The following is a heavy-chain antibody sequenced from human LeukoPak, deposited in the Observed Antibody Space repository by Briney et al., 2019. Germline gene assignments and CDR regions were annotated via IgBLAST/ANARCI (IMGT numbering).Heavy chain of an antibody. D-gene: IGHD6-19*01. CDR3: ARSSGWFDY. Sequence: SQTLSLTCAISGDSVSGDSAAWNWIRQPASRGLEWLGRTYYRSKWYNEYAVSVKSRITIKPDTSKNQFSLQLNSVTPGDTGVYYCARSSGWFDYWGQGTLVTVSS. CDR1: GDSVSGDSAA. J-gene: IGHJ4*02. V-gene: IGHV6-1*01. CDR2: TYYRSKWYN.